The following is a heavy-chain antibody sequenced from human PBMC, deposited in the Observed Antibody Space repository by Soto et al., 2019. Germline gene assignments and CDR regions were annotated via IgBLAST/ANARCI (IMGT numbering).Heavy chain of an antibody. Sequence: QVQLVQSGAEVKKPGASVRVSCKASGYTFSGHYMHWIRQAPGQGPEWLGWINANSGDTDREPKFQDRLTMTRDTSISTAYMELSRLRSDDTAVYYCARGGALDGTSPPFNHWGQGTLVTVSS. J-gene: IGHJ4*02. CDR1: GYTFSGHY. CDR3: ARGGALDGTSPPFNH. D-gene: IGHD6-19*01. CDR2: INANSGDT. V-gene: IGHV1-2*02.